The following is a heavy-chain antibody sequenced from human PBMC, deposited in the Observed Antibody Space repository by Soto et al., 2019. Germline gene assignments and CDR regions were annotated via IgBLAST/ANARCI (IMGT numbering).Heavy chain of an antibody. V-gene: IGHV2-70*13. J-gene: IGHJ4*02. CDR1: GFTLGTTGLS. Sequence: GSGPTLVNPTQTLTLTCTFSGFTLGTTGLSVNWIRQAPGEALEWLAVIDWDGDRFYSASLKTRLSISKDTSKNEVVLTMTNMDPVDTATYFCARSQGGMLYNSYFDVWGQGTLVTVSS. CDR2: IDWDGDR. D-gene: IGHD2-8*01. CDR3: ARSQGGMLYNSYFDV.